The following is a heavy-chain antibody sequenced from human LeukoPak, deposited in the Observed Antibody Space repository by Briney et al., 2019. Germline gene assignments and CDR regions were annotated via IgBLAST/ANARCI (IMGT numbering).Heavy chain of an antibody. CDR1: GFTFSSYS. CDR3: ARPMYSSGPFDY. V-gene: IGHV3-21*01. CDR2: ISSSSYI. Sequence: PGGSLRLSCAASGFTFSSYSMNWVRQAPGKGLEWVSSISSSSYIYYADSVKGRFTISRDNAKNSLYLQMYSLRAEDTAVYYCARPMYSSGPFDYWGQGTLVTVSS. J-gene: IGHJ4*02. D-gene: IGHD6-19*01.